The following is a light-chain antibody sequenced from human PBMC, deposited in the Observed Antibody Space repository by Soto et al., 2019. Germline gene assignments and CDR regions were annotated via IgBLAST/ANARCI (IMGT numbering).Light chain of an antibody. J-gene: IGKJ4*01. CDR3: QQYGSSPLT. Sequence: EIVLTQSPGTPSLSPGERATLSCRASQSVSSSYLAWYQQKPGQAPRLLLYGASSRATDIPDRFRGSGSGTEFTLTIRRLEPEDFAVYYCQQYGSSPLTFGGGTKVEIK. V-gene: IGKV3-20*01. CDR2: GAS. CDR1: QSVSSSY.